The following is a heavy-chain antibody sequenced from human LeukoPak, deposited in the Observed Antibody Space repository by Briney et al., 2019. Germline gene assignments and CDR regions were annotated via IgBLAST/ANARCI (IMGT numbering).Heavy chain of an antibody. J-gene: IGHJ4*02. CDR1: GYTFTSYY. Sequence: ASVKVSCKASGYTFTSYYMHWVRQAPGQGLEWMGIINPSGGSTSYAQKFQGRVTMTTGTSTSTAYMELRSLRSDDTAVYYCARDRVDYYDSSGYHDNFDYWGQGTLVSVSS. CDR3: ARDRVDYYDSSGYHDNFDY. V-gene: IGHV1-46*01. CDR2: INPSGGST. D-gene: IGHD3-22*01.